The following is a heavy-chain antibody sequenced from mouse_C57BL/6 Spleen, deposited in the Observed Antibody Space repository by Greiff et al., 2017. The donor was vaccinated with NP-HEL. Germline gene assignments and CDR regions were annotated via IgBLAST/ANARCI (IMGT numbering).Heavy chain of an antibody. CDR1: GYAFSSYW. D-gene: IGHD1-1*01. CDR2: IYPGDGDT. CDR3: ARSGSWRYPYAMDD. J-gene: IGHJ4*01. Sequence: QVQLQQSGAELVKPGASVKISCKASGYAFSSYWMNWVKQRPGKGLEWIGQIYPGDGDTNYNGKFKGKATLTADKSSSTAYMQLSSLTSEDSAVYFCARSGSWRYPYAMDDWGQGTSVTVAS. V-gene: IGHV1-80*01.